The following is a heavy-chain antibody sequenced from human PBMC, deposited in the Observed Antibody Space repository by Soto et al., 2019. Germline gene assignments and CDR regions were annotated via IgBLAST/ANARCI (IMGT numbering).Heavy chain of an antibody. CDR3: APGGIQLWAFDY. CDR1: GDTLTEIS. V-gene: IGHV1-69*13. CDR2: ISAIYGKT. Sequence: GASVKVSCKVCGDTLTEISMRWVRQAPGQGLEWMGWISAIYGKTNYAQKLQGRVTMTADESTSTAYMELSSLRSEDTAVYYCAPGGIQLWAFDYWGQGTLLTVSS. J-gene: IGHJ4*02. D-gene: IGHD5-18*01.